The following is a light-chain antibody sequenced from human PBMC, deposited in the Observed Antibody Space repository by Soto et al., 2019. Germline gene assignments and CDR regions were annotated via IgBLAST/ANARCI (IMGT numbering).Light chain of an antibody. J-gene: IGLJ1*01. CDR3: SSYTSSTDYV. CDR2: EVT. Sequence: QSVLSQPASVSGSPWQLITIPCTGTTSDFGFYNYGAWYQHHPGKAPKLLIYEVTNRHSGVSNRFSGSKSGNTASLTISGLQAEDEADYYCSSYTSSTDYVFGTGTKVTVL. V-gene: IGLV2-14*01. CDR1: TSDFGFYNY.